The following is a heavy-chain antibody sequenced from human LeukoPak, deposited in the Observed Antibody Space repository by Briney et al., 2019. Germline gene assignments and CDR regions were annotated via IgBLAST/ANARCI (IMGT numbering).Heavy chain of an antibody. V-gene: IGHV4-39*01. D-gene: IGHD4-17*01. J-gene: IGHJ4*02. Sequence: SETLSLTCTVSGGSISSSKYYWGWIRQPPGEGLEWIGSIHYSGNTYYNPSLKSRVTISVDTSKNQFSLTLTPVTAADTSVYYCARRRGDGDYRPDSWGQGTLVAVSS. CDR1: GGSISSSKYY. CDR2: IHYSGNT. CDR3: ARRRGDGDYRPDS.